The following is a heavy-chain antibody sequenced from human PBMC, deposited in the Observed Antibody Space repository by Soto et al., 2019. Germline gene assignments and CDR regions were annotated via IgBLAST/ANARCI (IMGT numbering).Heavy chain of an antibody. D-gene: IGHD3-22*01. Sequence: GASVKVSCKASGYTFTSYYMHWVRQAPGQGLEWMGIINPSGGSTSYAQKFQGRVTMTRDTSTSTVYMELSSLRSEDTAVYYCARDHSSGYYDSPHFDYWGQGTLVTVSS. J-gene: IGHJ4*02. CDR1: GYTFTSYY. CDR2: INPSGGST. CDR3: ARDHSSGYYDSPHFDY. V-gene: IGHV1-46*01.